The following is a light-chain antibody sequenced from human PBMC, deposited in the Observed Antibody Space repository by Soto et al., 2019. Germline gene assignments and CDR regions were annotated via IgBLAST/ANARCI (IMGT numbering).Light chain of an antibody. CDR1: QSLSSR. J-gene: IGKJ4*01. CDR3: QQFNNYPLT. CDR2: KAS. V-gene: IGKV1-5*03. Sequence: DIQMTQSPSTLSASVGDRVTITCRASQSLSSRLAWYQQRPGKAPNLLIYKASSLESGVPSRFSGSGSGTDFTLTISSLQPEDFATYYCQQFNNYPLTFGGGTKVDIK.